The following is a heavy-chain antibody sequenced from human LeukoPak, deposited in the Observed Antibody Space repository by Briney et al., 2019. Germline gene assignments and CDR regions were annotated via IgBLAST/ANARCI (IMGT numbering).Heavy chain of an antibody. CDR3: AREALLWFGELGGPNP. D-gene: IGHD3-10*01. CDR2: ISAYNGNT. V-gene: IGHV1-18*01. J-gene: IGHJ5*02. CDR1: GYTFTSYG. Sequence: ASVKVSCKASGYTFTSYGISWVRQAPGQGLEWMGWISAYNGNTNYAQKLQGRVTMTTDTSTSTAYMELRSLRSDDTAVYYCAREALLWFGELGGPNPWGQGTLVTVSS.